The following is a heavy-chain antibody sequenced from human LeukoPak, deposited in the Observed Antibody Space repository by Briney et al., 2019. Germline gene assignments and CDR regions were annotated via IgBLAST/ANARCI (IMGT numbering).Heavy chain of an antibody. V-gene: IGHV4-34*01. Sequence: PSETLSLTCAVYGGSFSGYYWSWIRQPPVKGLEWIGEINHSGSTNYNPSLKSRVTISVETSKDQFSRRLSSVTAADTAVYYCARGHYGRNSARWFDPWGQGTLVTVSS. CDR3: ARGHYGRNSARWFDP. CDR1: GGSFSGYY. J-gene: IGHJ5*02. CDR2: INHSGST. D-gene: IGHD4-23*01.